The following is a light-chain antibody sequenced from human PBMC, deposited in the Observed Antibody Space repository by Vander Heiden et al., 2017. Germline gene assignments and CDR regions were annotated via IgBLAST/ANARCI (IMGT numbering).Light chain of an antibody. V-gene: IGLV3-25*03. CDR1: ALAKQY. CDR2: RDS. Sequence: SYELPQPPSASLSPGQTVRITCSGDALAKQYAHWYQQKPGQTPVVVMSRDSERPSGIRERFSGSISGTTATLTISGVQAEDEADYFCQSADTSGTLVVFGGGTKLTVL. CDR3: QSADTSGTLVV. J-gene: IGLJ2*01.